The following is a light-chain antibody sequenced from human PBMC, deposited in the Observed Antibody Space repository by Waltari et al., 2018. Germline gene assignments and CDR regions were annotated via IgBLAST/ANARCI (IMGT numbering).Light chain of an antibody. CDR3: QHYNNWPIT. V-gene: IGKV3-11*01. CDR2: GAS. CDR1: QSVSTY. J-gene: IGKJ5*01. Sequence: EIVLTQSPVILSLSPGEGATLSCRASQSVSTYLAWYQQKPGQAPRLLIYGASNRATGIPARFSGSGSGTDFTLSINSLEPEDFAVYYCQHYNNWPITFGQVTRLEIK.